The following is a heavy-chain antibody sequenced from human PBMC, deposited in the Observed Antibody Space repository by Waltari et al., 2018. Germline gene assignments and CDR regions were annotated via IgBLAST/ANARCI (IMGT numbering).Heavy chain of an antibody. V-gene: IGHV3-74*01. J-gene: IGHJ4*02. CDR1: ELDSSHPS. CDR3: VRGPSVDYSNPVPFDL. Sequence: EVRLVESGGGIVPPGETLTLSCAASELDSSHPSMSWVRQVPGQGPMWVARINRGATIGYDDSVRGRFTIFRDSSTNTLSLQMRSLTVEDTALYYCVRGPSVDYSNPVPFDLWGQGTLVTVSS. D-gene: IGHD4-4*01. CDR2: INRGATI.